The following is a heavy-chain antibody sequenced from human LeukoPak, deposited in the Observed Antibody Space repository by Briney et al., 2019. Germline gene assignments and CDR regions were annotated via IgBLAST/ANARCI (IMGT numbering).Heavy chain of an antibody. CDR2: IKHDGSEK. D-gene: IGHD2-2*01. Sequence: GGSLRLPCAASGFIFTNYFMSWVRQAPGKGLEWVASIKHDGSEKYYVDSVRGRFTISRDNAKDSLYLQMNSLRAEDTAVYYCARDRNIVVVPAAFKYYYYYGMDVWGQGTTVTVSS. CDR3: ARDRNIVVVPAAFKYYYYYGMDV. V-gene: IGHV3-7*01. J-gene: IGHJ6*02. CDR1: GFIFTNYF.